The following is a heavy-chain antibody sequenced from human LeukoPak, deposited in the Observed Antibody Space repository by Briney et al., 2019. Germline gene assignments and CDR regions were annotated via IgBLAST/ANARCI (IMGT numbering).Heavy chain of an antibody. CDR3: AKNSDFDSSGLSP. CDR2: IGSDGSNK. V-gene: IGHV3-30*18. Sequence: GRPLTLSCAASVFTFSDYDMQRVRQAPGKELEKPASIGSDGSNKYYAVSVKGRFTISRDTSKNTLFLQMNSLRPDDTAVYYCAKNSDFDSSGLSPWGQGTMVTVCS. D-gene: IGHD3-22*01. J-gene: IGHJ5*02. CDR1: VFTFSDYD.